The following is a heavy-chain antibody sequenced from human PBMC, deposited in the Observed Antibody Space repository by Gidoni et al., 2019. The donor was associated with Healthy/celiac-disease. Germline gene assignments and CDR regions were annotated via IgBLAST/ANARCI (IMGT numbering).Heavy chain of an antibody. CDR1: GFTFSSYA. CDR2: ISGSGGST. Sequence: EVQLLESGGGLVQPGGSLRLSCAASGFTFSSYAMSWVRQAPGKGLEWVSAISGSGGSTYYADSVKGRFTISRDNSKNTLYLQMNSLRAEDTAVYYCAKDGGEGFRELFNYYGMDVWGQGTTVTVSS. J-gene: IGHJ6*02. CDR3: AKDGGEGFRELFNYYGMDV. V-gene: IGHV3-23*01. D-gene: IGHD3-10*01.